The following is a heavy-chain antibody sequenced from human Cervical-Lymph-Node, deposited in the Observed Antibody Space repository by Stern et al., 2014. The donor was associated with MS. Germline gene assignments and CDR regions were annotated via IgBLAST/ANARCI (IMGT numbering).Heavy chain of an antibody. CDR3: ARDPHYYDSTGYCMDV. CDR2: INAANGNT. J-gene: IGHJ6*02. Sequence: QVQLVQSGAEVKKPGASVKVSCKASGYTFTTYAINWVRQAAGQSLEWMGWINAANGNTRYSHKCQDRVTSTRDTSTSTDYMELSSLRSEDAAVYYCARDPHYYDSTGYCMDVWGQGTTVTVSS. V-gene: IGHV1-3*01. D-gene: IGHD3-22*01. CDR1: GYTFTTYA.